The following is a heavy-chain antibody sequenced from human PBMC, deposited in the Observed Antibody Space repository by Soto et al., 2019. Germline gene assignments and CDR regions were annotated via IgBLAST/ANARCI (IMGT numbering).Heavy chain of an antibody. CDR3: ARVYDDYIYYGLDV. D-gene: IGHD5-12*01. Sequence: QVQLVQSGAEVKKPGASVKVSCKASGYTFTSYAMHWVRQAPGQRLEWMGWINAGNGNTKYSQKFQGRVTITRDTSASTAYMELSSLRSEDTAVYYCARVYDDYIYYGLDVWGKGTTVTVCS. V-gene: IGHV1-3*01. J-gene: IGHJ6*04. CDR2: INAGNGNT. CDR1: GYTFTSYA.